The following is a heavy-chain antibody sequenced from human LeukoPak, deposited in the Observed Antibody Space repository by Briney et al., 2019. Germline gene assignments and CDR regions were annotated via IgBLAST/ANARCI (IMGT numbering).Heavy chain of an antibody. J-gene: IGHJ4*02. CDR3: ARGGYSFGYDY. V-gene: IGHV3-23*01. CDR2: ISGSGGST. D-gene: IGHD5-18*01. CDR1: GFTFSSYG. Sequence: PGGSLRLSCAASGFTFSSYGMSWVRQAPGKGLEWVSAISGSGGSTYYADSVKGRFTISRDNAKNSLYLQMNSLRAEDTAVYYCARGGYSFGYDYWGQGTLVLVSS.